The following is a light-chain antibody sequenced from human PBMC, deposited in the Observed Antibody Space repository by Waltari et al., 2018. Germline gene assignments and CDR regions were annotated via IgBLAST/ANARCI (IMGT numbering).Light chain of an antibody. CDR3: QHYLRLPVA. CDR1: QSVGRT. J-gene: IGKJ1*01. V-gene: IGKV3-20*01. Sequence: EIVLTQSPGTLSLSPGESAIVSCRASQSVGRTLAWYQQKPGQAPRLLIYGASNRATGIPDRFIGSGSGTEFSLTISGLEPEDSAVYYCQHYLRLPVAFGQGTKVEIK. CDR2: GAS.